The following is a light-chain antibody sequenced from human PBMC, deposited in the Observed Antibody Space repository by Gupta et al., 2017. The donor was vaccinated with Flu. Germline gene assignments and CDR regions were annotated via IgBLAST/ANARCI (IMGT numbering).Light chain of an antibody. J-gene: IGKJ1*01. CDR1: QSIATY. V-gene: IGKV1-39*01. CDR2: GAS. Sequence: DVQMTQSPSSLSASVGDRVTITCRASQSIATYLNWYQQKPGKAPKLLIYGASSLQSAVPSRFSGGGSGTDFTLTISRLQPEDFATYYCQQSDITPKTFGQGTKVEIK. CDR3: QQSDITPKT.